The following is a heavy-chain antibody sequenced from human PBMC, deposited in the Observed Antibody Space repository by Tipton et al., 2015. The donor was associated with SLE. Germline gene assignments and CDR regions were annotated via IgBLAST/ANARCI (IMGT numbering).Heavy chain of an antibody. CDR2: VWQSGST. Sequence: TLSLTCSVSGYPIRSSYFWGWIRQPPGKGLEWLGSVWQSGSTYLNPSLKGRLSLSVDTSKNQFSLRLSAATAADTARYFCARNIDSAMYIDHWGQGILVTVSS. CDR3: ARNIDSAMYIDH. V-gene: IGHV4-38-2*02. J-gene: IGHJ4*02. CDR1: GYPIRSSYF. D-gene: IGHD2/OR15-2a*01.